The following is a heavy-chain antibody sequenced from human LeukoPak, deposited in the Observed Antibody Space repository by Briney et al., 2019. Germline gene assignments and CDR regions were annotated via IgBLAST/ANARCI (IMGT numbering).Heavy chain of an antibody. D-gene: IGHD2-2*01. J-gene: IGHJ5*02. V-gene: IGHV4-4*07. CDR3: ARDRRSRYCSSTSCPNWFDP. CDR2: IYTIGST. Sequence: ASETLSLTCTVSGGSISSYYWSWIRQPAGKGLEWIGRIYTIGSTNYNPSLKSRVTISVDKSKNQFSLKLSSVTAADTAVYYCARDRRSRYCSSTSCPNWFDPWGQGTLVTVSS. CDR1: GGSISSYY.